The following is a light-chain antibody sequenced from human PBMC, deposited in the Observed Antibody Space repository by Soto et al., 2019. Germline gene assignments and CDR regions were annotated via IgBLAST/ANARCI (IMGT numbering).Light chain of an antibody. Sequence: DIQMTQSPSSLSASVGDRVTITCRASQNITTYLNWYQQEPGKPPNLLIYGASHLHSGVPSRFSGTGSATQFTLTIISRQPGDVATDYCQQPFDTPFTFGPGTKV. CDR1: QNITTY. CDR2: GAS. J-gene: IGKJ3*01. CDR3: QQPFDTPFT. V-gene: IGKV1-39*01.